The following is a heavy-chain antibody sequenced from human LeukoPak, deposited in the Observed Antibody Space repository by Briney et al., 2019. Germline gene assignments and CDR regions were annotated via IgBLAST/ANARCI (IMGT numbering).Heavy chain of an antibody. Sequence: SETLSLTCTVSGGSISSYYWRWIRQPPGKGLEWIGYIYYSGSTNYNPSLKSRVTISVDTSKNQFSLKLSSVTAADTAVYYCARRMVVDSGRNYYYYGMDVWGKGTTVTVSS. J-gene: IGHJ6*04. CDR2: IYYSGST. CDR3: ARRMVVDSGRNYYYYGMDV. V-gene: IGHV4-59*01. CDR1: GGSISSYY. D-gene: IGHD3-10*01.